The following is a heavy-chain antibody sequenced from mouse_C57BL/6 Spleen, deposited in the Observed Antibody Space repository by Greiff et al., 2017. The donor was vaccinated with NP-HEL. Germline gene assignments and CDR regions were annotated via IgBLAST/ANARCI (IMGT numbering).Heavy chain of an antibody. CDR1: GFTFSSYG. J-gene: IGHJ2*01. Sequence: EVQLVESGGDLVKPGGSLKLSCAASGFTFSSYGMSWVRQTPDKRLEWVATISSGGSYTYYPDSVKGRFTISRDNAKNTLYLQMISLNSEDTAMYYCARQDSNSYFDDWGQGTTLTVAS. V-gene: IGHV5-6*01. D-gene: IGHD2-5*01. CDR3: ARQDSNSYFDD. CDR2: ISSGGSYT.